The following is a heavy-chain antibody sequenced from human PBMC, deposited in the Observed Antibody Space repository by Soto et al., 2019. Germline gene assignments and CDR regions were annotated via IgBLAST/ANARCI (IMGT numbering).Heavy chain of an antibody. CDR2: INPNSGGT. D-gene: IGHD5-18*01. CDR3: ARERMDTAMVLEAGLDYYYGMDV. J-gene: IGHJ6*02. V-gene: IGHV1-2*04. Sequence: ASVKVSCKASGYTFTGYYMHWVRQAPGQGLEWMGWINPNSGGTNYAQKFQGWVTMTRDTSISTAYMELSRLRSGDTAVYYCARERMDTAMVLEAGLDYYYGMDVWGQGTTVTVPS. CDR1: GYTFTGYY.